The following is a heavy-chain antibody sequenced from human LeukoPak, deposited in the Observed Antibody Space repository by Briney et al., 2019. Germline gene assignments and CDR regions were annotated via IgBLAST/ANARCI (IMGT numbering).Heavy chain of an antibody. J-gene: IGHJ4*02. Sequence: SETLSLTCTVSGGSISSYYWSWIRQPPGKGLEWIGYIYYSGSTNYNPSLKSRVTISVDTSKNQFSLKLSSVTAADTAVYYCAREGGSGWYYFDRWGQGTLVSVSS. CDR2: IYYSGST. V-gene: IGHV4-59*01. CDR1: GGSISSYY. CDR3: AREGGSGWYYFDR. D-gene: IGHD6-19*01.